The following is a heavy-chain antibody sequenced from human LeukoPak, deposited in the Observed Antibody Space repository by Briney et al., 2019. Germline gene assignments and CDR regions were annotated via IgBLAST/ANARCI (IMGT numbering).Heavy chain of an antibody. Sequence: PGGSLRLSCAASRFIFSDYYMNWIRQTPGKGLEWISYISSSGDITYHADSVKGRFIISRHSAKNSLFLQMHSLRAEDTAIYYCAGDAAGPGLAGYWGQGTLVTVS. D-gene: IGHD3/OR15-3a*01. V-gene: IGHV3-11*01. CDR2: ISSSGDIT. J-gene: IGHJ4*02. CDR3: AGDAAGPGLAGY. CDR1: RFIFSDYY.